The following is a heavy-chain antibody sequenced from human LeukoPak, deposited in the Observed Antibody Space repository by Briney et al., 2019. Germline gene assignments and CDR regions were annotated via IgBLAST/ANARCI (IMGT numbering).Heavy chain of an antibody. J-gene: IGHJ4*02. CDR2: IGSSSSYI. CDR3: ARDEENYGSGSYYNVFSY. D-gene: IGHD3-10*01. CDR1: GFTFSSYS. V-gene: IGHV3-21*01. Sequence: GGSLRLSCAASGFTFSSYSMNWVRQAPGKGLEWVSSIGSSSSYIYYADSVKGRFTISRDNAKNSLYLQMNSLRAEDTAVYYCARDEENYGSGSYYNVFSYWGQGTLVTISS.